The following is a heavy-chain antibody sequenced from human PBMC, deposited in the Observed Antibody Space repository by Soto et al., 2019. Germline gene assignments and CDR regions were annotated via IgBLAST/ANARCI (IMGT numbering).Heavy chain of an antibody. J-gene: IGHJ1*01. CDR2: IKSKTDGGTT. Sequence: GGSLRLSCAASGFTFSNAWMSWVRQAPGKGLAWVGRIKSKTDGGTTDYAAPVKGRFTISRDDSKNTLYLQMNSLKTEDTAVYYCTTEGVITFGGVIVIYFQHWGQGTLVTVSS. V-gene: IGHV3-15*01. D-gene: IGHD3-16*02. CDR1: GFTFSNAW. CDR3: TTEGVITFGGVIVIYFQH.